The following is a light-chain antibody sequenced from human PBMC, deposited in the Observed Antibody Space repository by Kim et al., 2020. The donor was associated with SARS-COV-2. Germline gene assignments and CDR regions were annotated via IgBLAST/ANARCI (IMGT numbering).Light chain of an antibody. CDR1: ALPNQY. J-gene: IGLJ3*02. CDR3: QSSDSSDTFWV. CDR2: EDT. Sequence: LTQPASVSGSPGQSARITCSGDALPNQYAYWFQQKPGQAPVLVIYEDTERPSGIPERFSGSTSGTTVTLTISGVQAEDEADYYCQSSDSSDTFWVFGGGTQLTVL. V-gene: IGLV3-25*03.